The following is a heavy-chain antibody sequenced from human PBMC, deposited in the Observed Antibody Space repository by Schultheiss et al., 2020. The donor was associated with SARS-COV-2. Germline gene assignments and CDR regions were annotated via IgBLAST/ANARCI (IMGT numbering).Heavy chain of an antibody. CDR2: ISSSSSTI. V-gene: IGHV3-11*04. Sequence: GGSLRLSCAASGFTFSDYYMSWIRQAPGKGLEWVSYISSSSSTIYYADSVKGRFTISRDNAKNSLYLQMNSLRDEDTAVYYCARVFSRSYYYYYGMDVWGQGTTVTVSS. D-gene: IGHD1-26*01. CDR1: GFTFSDYY. CDR3: ARVFSRSYYYYYGMDV. J-gene: IGHJ6*02.